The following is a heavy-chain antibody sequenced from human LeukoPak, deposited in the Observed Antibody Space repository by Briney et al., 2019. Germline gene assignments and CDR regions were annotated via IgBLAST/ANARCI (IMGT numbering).Heavy chain of an antibody. Sequence: GGSLRLSCAASGFTFSSFGMNWVRQAPGKGPEWVSYISSSSSTMYYVDSVKGRFTISRDNAKNSLYLQMNSLRAEDTAVYYCARAIVTSRGAFDIWGQGTMVTVSS. CDR3: ARAIVTSRGAFDI. CDR1: GFTFSSFG. D-gene: IGHD3-16*02. J-gene: IGHJ3*02. CDR2: ISSSSSTM. V-gene: IGHV3-48*01.